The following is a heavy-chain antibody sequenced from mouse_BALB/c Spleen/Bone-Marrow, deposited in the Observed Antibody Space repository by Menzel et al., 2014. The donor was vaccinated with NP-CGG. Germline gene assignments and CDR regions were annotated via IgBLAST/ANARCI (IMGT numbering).Heavy chain of an antibody. V-gene: IGHV1-80*01. Sequence: VQLQQSGAELVRPGSSVKISRKASGYAFSSYWMNWVKQRPGQGLEWIGQIYPGDGDTNYNGKFKGKATLTADKSPSTAYMQLSSLTSEDSAVYFCAREGYDYDWFAYWGQGTLANVSA. D-gene: IGHD2-4*01. CDR2: IYPGDGDT. CDR3: AREGYDYDWFAY. J-gene: IGHJ3*01. CDR1: GYAFSSYW.